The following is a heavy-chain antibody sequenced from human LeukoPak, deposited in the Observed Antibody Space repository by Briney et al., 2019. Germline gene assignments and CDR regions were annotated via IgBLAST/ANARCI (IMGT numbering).Heavy chain of an antibody. CDR1: GFTFSGSA. Sequence: PGGSLRLSCAASGFTFSGSAMHWVRQASGKGLEWVGRIRGKANSYATAYAASVKGRFTISRDDSKNTAYLQMNSLKTEDTAVYYCTRQDPVATEDWFDPWGQGTLVSVSS. CDR3: TRQDPVATEDWFDP. V-gene: IGHV3-73*01. J-gene: IGHJ5*02. D-gene: IGHD1-26*01. CDR2: IRGKANSYAT.